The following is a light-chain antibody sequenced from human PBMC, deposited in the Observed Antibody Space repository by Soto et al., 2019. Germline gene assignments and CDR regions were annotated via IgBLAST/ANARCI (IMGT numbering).Light chain of an antibody. CDR3: CSYAGSRV. V-gene: IGLV2-23*01. J-gene: IGLJ3*02. CDR2: EGS. Sequence: QSALTQPASVSGSPGQSITISCTGTSSDVGSYNLVSWYQQHPGKAPKLMIYEGSKRPSGVSNRFSGSKSGNTAALTTSGLQAGDEADYYCCSYAGSRVFGGGTKLTVL. CDR1: SSDVGSYNL.